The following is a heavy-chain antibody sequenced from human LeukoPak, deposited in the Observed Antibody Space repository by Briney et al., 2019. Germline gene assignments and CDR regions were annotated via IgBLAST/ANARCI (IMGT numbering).Heavy chain of an antibody. V-gene: IGHV1-24*01. J-gene: IGHJ6*02. CDR1: GYTLTELS. CDR3: ATIMTTVPPGHYYYGMDV. D-gene: IGHD4-17*01. Sequence: ASVKVSCKVSGYTLTELSMHWVRQAPGKGLEWMGGFDPEDGETIYAQKFQGRVTMTEDTSTDTAYMELSSLRSEDTAVYYCATIMTTVPPGHYYYGMDVWGRGTTVTVSS. CDR2: FDPEDGET.